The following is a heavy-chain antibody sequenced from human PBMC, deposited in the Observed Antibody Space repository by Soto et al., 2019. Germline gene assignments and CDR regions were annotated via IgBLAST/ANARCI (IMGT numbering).Heavy chain of an antibody. D-gene: IGHD2-2*01. CDR1: GFTFNSYA. CDR3: AKTPWDCTSTNCYGGDY. CDR2: ISGSGTIT. J-gene: IGHJ4*01. Sequence: EVQLLESGGGLVQPGGSLRLSCAASGFTFNSYAMSWVRQAPGKGLEWVSGISGSGTITYYADSLKGRFTISRDNSKNTLYLQMNSLRAEDTAVYYCAKTPWDCTSTNCYGGDYWGHGTLVTVSS. V-gene: IGHV3-23*01.